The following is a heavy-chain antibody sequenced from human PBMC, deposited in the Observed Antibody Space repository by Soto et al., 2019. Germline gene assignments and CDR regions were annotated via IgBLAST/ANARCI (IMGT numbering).Heavy chain of an antibody. D-gene: IGHD3-22*01. Sequence: GGSLRLSCAASGFTFDDYAMHWVRQAPGKGLEWVSGISWNSGSIGYADSVKGRFTISRDNAKNSLYLQMNSLRAEDTVLYYCARGPYYYDSSGYYYYYYGMDVWGQGTTVTVSS. V-gene: IGHV3-9*01. CDR1: GFTFDDYA. J-gene: IGHJ6*02. CDR3: ARGPYYYDSSGYYYYYYGMDV. CDR2: ISWNSGSI.